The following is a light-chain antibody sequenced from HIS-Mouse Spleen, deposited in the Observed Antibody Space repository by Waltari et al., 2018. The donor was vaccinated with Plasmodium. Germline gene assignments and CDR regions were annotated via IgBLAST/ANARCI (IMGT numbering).Light chain of an antibody. V-gene: IGLV2-23*03. CDR3: CSYAGSSTFV. J-gene: IGLJ3*02. Sequence: QSALTQPASVSGSPGQSITISCTGTSSDVGSYNLVPGYQQHPGKAPKRMIYEGSKRPSGVSNRFSGSKSGNTASLTSSGLQAEDEADYYCCSYAGSSTFVFGGGTKLTVL. CDR1: SSDVGSYNL. CDR2: EGS.